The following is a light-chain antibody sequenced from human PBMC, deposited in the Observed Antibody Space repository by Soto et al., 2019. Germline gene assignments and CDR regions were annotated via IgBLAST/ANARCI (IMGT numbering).Light chain of an antibody. CDR3: QQYSTFS. V-gene: IGKV1-5*01. J-gene: IGKJ1*01. CDR1: QNVNNW. CDR2: DAS. Sequence: DIQMTQSPSTLSASVGDRVTITCRASQNVNNWLAWFQQKPGKAPKLLVYDASNLESGVPSRFSGSISGTEFTLTINSLQPDDFASYYCQQYSTFSFGQGTKVEIK.